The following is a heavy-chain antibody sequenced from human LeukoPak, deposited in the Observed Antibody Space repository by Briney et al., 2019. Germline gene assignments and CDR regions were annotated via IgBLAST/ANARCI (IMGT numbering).Heavy chain of an antibody. CDR2: IYPGDSDA. CDR3: ARLHEYYYDSSGYPDY. Sequence: GESLKISCKGSGYSFTNYWIGWVRQMPGKGLKWMGIIYPGDSDARYSPSFQGQVTISADKSISTAYLQWSSLKASDTAMYYCARLHEYYYDSSGYPDYWGQGTLVTVSS. V-gene: IGHV5-51*01. J-gene: IGHJ4*02. D-gene: IGHD3-22*01. CDR1: GYSFTNYW.